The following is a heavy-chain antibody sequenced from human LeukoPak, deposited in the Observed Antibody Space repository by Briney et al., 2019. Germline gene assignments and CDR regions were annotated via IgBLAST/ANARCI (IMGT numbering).Heavy chain of an antibody. CDR2: INHSGST. Sequence: NPSETLSLTCAVYGGSFSGYYWNWIRQPPGKGLEWIGEINHSGSTNYNPSLKSRVTISVDTSKNQFSLKLSSVTAADTAVYYCAKGATTPDWYFDLWGRGTLVTVSS. CDR3: AKGATTPDWYFDL. D-gene: IGHD1-26*01. J-gene: IGHJ2*01. CDR1: GGSFSGYY. V-gene: IGHV4-34*01.